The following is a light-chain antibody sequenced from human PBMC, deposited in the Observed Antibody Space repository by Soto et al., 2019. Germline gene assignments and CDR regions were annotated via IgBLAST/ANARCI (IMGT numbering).Light chain of an antibody. Sequence: QSALTQPPSASGSPGQSVTISCTGTSSDIGGYNFVSWYRQYPGKAPKLMIYDVTERPSGVPDRFSGSKSGNTASLTVSGLQADDEADYYCTSYAGSRNWVFGGGTKLTVL. CDR1: SSDIGGYNF. J-gene: IGLJ3*02. V-gene: IGLV2-8*01. CDR3: TSYAGSRNWV. CDR2: DVT.